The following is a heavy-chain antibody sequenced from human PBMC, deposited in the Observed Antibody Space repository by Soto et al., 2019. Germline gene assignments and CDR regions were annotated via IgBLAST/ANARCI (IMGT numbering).Heavy chain of an antibody. V-gene: IGHV1-3*01. CDR2: INAGNGNT. CDR3: ASDPFNNYYYHYYGMDV. J-gene: IGHJ6*02. Sequence: ASVKVSCKASGYTFTSYAMHWVRQAPGQRLEWMGWINAGNGNTKYSQKFQGRVTITRDTSASTAYMELSSLRSEDTAVYYCASDPFNNYYYHYYGMDVWGQETTVTVSS. CDR1: GYTFTSYA. D-gene: IGHD1-20*01.